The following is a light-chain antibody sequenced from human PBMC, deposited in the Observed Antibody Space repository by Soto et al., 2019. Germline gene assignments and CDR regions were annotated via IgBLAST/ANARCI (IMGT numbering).Light chain of an antibody. CDR1: SSDVVGYTY. Sequence: QSVRNQPASVSGSPGQSIPISCTGTSSDVVGYTYVSWYQQHPGKAPKLMIYEVSNRPSGVSNRFSGSKSGNTASLTISGLQAEDGADYYRSSYTSSSTYVFGTGTKITVL. CDR3: SSYTSSSTYV. J-gene: IGLJ1*01. CDR2: EVS. V-gene: IGLV2-14*01.